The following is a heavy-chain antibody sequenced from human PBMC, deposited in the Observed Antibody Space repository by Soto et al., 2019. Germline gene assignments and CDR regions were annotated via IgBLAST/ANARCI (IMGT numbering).Heavy chain of an antibody. J-gene: IGHJ5*02. CDR1: GYSFTSSW. Sequence: GESLKISCKASGYSFTSSWIGWVRQMPGKGPEWMGTIYPGDSDTRYSPSSQGQVTFSVDKSISTAYLQWSSVKASDTAMYFCARQGGTGWFDHWGQGTLVTVSS. D-gene: IGHD1-1*01. V-gene: IGHV5-51*01. CDR3: ARQGGTGWFDH. CDR2: IYPGDSDT.